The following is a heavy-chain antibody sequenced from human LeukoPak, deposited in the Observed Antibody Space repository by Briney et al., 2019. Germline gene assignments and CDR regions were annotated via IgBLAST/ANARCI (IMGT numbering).Heavy chain of an antibody. Sequence: GGSLRLSCAASGFTFSSYSMNWVRQAPGKGLEWDSSISSSSSYIYYADSVKGRFTISRDNAKNSLYLQMNSLRAEDTAVYYCARGIYGDPSDYWGQGTLVTVSS. CDR1: GFTFSSYS. D-gene: IGHD4-17*01. J-gene: IGHJ4*02. CDR2: ISSSSSYI. CDR3: ARGIYGDPSDY. V-gene: IGHV3-21*01.